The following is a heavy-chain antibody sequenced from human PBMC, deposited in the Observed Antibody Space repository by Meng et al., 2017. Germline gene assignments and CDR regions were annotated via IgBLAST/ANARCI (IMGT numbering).Heavy chain of an antibody. CDR2: IYYSGST. CDR3: ARDLEHQQVPGAFDY. J-gene: IGHJ4*02. CDR1: GGSISSSSYY. V-gene: IGHV4-39*07. Sequence: SETLSLTCTVSGGSISSSSYYWGWIRQPPGKGLEWTGSIYYSGSTYYNPSLKSRVTISVDTSKNQFSLKLSSVTAADKAVYYCARDLEHQQVPGAFDYWGQGTLVTVSS. D-gene: IGHD6-13*01.